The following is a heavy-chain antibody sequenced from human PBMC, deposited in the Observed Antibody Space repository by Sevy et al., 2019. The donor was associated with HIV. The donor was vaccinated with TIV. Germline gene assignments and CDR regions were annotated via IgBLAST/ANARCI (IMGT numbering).Heavy chain of an antibody. CDR2: INESGIT. CDR3: ARSPSVVVVPGAPSWFDP. D-gene: IGHD2-2*01. J-gene: IGHJ5*02. Sequence: SENLSLTCAVHDGSFSGYYWNWIRQLPGKGLEWIGEINESGITYYNPSLKSRVTISVDTSKKQFSLKLNSVTAVDSAVYFCARSPSVVVVPGAPSWFDPWGQGTLVTVSS. V-gene: IGHV4-34*01. CDR1: DGSFSGYY.